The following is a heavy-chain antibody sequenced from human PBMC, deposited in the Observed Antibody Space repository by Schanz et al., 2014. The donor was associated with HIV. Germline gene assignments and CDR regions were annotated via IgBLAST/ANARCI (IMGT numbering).Heavy chain of an antibody. V-gene: IGHV3-23*01. Sequence: EVQLLESGGGLVQPGGSLRLFCAASGFTFSSYAMTWVRQAPGKGLDWVSTISGSDGDTYYADSVNGRFTISRDNSKNTLYLQMTTLRIDDTAVYYCAKPEYDSRGNSQSHFDYWGQGTLVTVSS. CDR3: AKPEYDSRGNSQSHFDY. CDR2: ISGSDGDT. CDR1: GFTFSSYA. J-gene: IGHJ4*02. D-gene: IGHD3-22*01.